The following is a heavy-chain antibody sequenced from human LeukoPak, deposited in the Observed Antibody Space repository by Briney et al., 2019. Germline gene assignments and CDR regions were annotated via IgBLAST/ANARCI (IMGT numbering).Heavy chain of an antibody. D-gene: IGHD6-13*01. V-gene: IGHV1-2*02. Sequence: ASVKVSCKASGYTFTAYCMHWVRQAPGQGLEWMGWINPNSGDTNCAQKFQDRVTMTRDTSINTAYMELSRLRSDDTAIYYCARDRSTGATAGTLYWFDLWGQGTLVTVSS. CDR3: ARDRSTGATAGTLYWFDL. CDR1: GYTFTAYC. J-gene: IGHJ5*02. CDR2: INPNSGDT.